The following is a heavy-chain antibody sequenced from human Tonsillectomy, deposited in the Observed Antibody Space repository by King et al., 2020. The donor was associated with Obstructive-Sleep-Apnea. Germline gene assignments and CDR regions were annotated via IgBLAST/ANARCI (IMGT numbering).Heavy chain of an antibody. CDR2: ISPNSGAT. CDR1: GYTFTGYY. V-gene: IGHV1-2*02. CDR3: ARDMSAYDSTSPAY. D-gene: IGHD3-10*01. J-gene: IGHJ4*02. Sequence: QLVQSGAEVKKPGASVKVSCKASGYTFTGYYIHWVRQAPGQGLEWMGWISPNSGATQYAQKFQGRVTMTRDTSISTDYMDLSRLRSDDTAIYYCARDMSAYDSTSPAYWGQGTMVTVSS.